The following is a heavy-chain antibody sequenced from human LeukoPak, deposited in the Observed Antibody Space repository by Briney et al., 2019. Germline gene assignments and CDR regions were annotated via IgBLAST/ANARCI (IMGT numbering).Heavy chain of an antibody. D-gene: IGHD4-23*01. V-gene: IGHV4-34*01. J-gene: IGHJ5*02. CDR1: GGSFSGYY. CDR3: ARGGGNQNWFDP. Sequence: SETLSLTCAVYGGSFSGYYWSWIRQPPGKGLEWIGEINHSGSTNYNPSLKSRVTISVDTSKNQFSLKLSSVTAADTAVYYCARGGGNQNWFDPWGQGTLVTASS. CDR2: INHSGST.